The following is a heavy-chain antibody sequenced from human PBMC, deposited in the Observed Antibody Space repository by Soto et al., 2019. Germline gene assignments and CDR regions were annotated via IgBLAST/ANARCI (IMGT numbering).Heavy chain of an antibody. CDR1: GGSISSYY. CDR2: IYYSGST. D-gene: IGHD3-3*01. CDR3: ARDREYYDFWSGYLNWFDP. Sequence: LETLSLTCTVSGGSISSYYWSWIRQPPGKGLEWIGYIYYSGSTNYNPSLKSRVTISVDTSKNQFSLKLSSVTAADTAVYYCARDREYYDFWSGYLNWFDPWGQGTLVTVSS. V-gene: IGHV4-59*01. J-gene: IGHJ5*02.